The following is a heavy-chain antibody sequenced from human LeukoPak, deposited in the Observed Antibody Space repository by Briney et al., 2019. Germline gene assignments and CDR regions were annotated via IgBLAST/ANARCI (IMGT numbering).Heavy chain of an antibody. CDR1: GYKFTDYW. CDR2: IYPDDSDT. CDR3: ATLLHSSSYVS. J-gene: IGHJ3*01. V-gene: IGHV5-51*01. D-gene: IGHD6-13*01. Sequence: GESLKISCRGSGYKFTDYWIAWVRQMPGKGLEWMGVIYPDDSDTTYSPSFQGQVTMSVDKSINTAYLHWNHLSTSDTAIYCATLLHSSSYVSWGQGTMITVSS.